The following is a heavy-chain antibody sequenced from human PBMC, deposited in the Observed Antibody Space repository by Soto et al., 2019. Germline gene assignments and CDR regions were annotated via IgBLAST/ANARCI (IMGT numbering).Heavy chain of an antibody. D-gene: IGHD4-4*01. CDR2: IYYSGST. CDR1: GGSISSSSYY. Sequence: SETPSLTCTVSGGSISSSSYYWCWILQPPGKGLEWIGSIYYSGSTYYNPSLKSRVTISVDTSKNQFSLKLSSVTAADTAVYYCARSVTTLVDWFDPWGQGTLVTVSS. CDR3: ARSVTTLVDWFDP. J-gene: IGHJ5*02. V-gene: IGHV4-39*01.